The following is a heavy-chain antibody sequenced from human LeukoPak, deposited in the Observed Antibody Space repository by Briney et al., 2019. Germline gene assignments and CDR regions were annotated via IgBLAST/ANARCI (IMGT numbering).Heavy chain of an antibody. CDR2: MNPNSGNT. CDR3: ARATGKDILTGRKLDY. D-gene: IGHD3-9*01. CDR1: GYTFTTYD. Sequence: ASVKVSCKAPGYTFTTYDINWVRQTTGHGLEWMGWMNPNSGNTGYAQRFQGRVTMTRDTSISTAYMELSSLASEDTAVYYCARATGKDILTGRKLDYWGQGTLVTVSS. J-gene: IGHJ4*02. V-gene: IGHV1-8*01.